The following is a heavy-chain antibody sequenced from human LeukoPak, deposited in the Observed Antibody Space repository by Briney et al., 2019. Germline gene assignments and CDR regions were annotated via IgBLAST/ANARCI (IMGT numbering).Heavy chain of an antibody. D-gene: IGHD3-22*01. Sequence: ASVKVSCKASGYTFTSYYMHWVRQAPGQGLEWMGIINPSGGSTSYAQKFQGRVTMTRDTSTSTVYMELSSLGSEDTAVYYCARAHRMYYDSSGYSIGYWGQGTLVTVSS. CDR1: GYTFTSYY. CDR3: ARAHRMYYDSSGYSIGY. V-gene: IGHV1-46*01. CDR2: INPSGGST. J-gene: IGHJ4*02.